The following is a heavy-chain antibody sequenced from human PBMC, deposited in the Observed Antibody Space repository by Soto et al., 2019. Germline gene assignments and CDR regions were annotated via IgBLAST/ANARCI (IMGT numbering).Heavy chain of an antibody. Sequence: PSETLSLTCTVSGGSINNNNYYWSWIRQHPGEGLEWIGYIHYSGSTYYNPYLKSRVTISVDTSKNQFSLKLSSVTAADTAVYYCANASTRGYSAYALDYWGQGILVTVSS. CDR3: ANASTRGYSAYALDY. J-gene: IGHJ4*02. CDR2: IHYSGST. CDR1: GGSINNNNYY. D-gene: IGHD5-12*01. V-gene: IGHV4-31*02.